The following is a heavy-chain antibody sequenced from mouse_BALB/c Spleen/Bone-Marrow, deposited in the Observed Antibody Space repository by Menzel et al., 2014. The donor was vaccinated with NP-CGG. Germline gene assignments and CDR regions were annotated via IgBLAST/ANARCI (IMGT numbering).Heavy chain of an antibody. CDR2: IWAGGST. J-gene: IGHJ4*01. CDR3: ARDGYYVVMDY. D-gene: IGHD2-3*01. V-gene: IGHV2-9*02. Sequence: VQLQESGPGLVAPSQSLSITCTVSGFSLXNYGVHWVRQPPGKGLEWLGVIWAGGSTNYNSALMSRLSITKDNSKNQVFLKMNSLQTADTAMYYCARDGYYVVMDYWGQGTSVTVSS. CDR1: GFSLXNYG.